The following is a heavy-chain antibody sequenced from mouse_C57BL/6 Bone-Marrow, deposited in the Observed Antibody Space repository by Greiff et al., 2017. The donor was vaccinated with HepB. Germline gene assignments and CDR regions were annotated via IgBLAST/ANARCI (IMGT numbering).Heavy chain of an antibody. CDR3: ARGDIYDPFYAMDY. J-gene: IGHJ4*01. V-gene: IGHV1-31*01. CDR1: GYSFTGYY. D-gene: IGHD2-3*01. CDR2: IYPYNGVS. Sequence: EVKVVESGPELVKPGASVKISCKASGYSFTGYYMHWVKQSHGNILDWIGYIYPYNGVSSYNQKFKGKATLTVDKSSSTAYMELRSLTSEDSAVYYCARGDIYDPFYAMDYWGQGTSVTVSS.